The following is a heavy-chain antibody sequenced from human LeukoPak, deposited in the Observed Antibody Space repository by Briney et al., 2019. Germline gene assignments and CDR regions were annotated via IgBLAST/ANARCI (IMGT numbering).Heavy chain of an antibody. CDR2: ISAYNGNT. V-gene: IGHV1-18*01. J-gene: IGHJ4*02. CDR3: ARFSPLAVAGESFDY. D-gene: IGHD6-19*01. Sequence: ASVKVSCKASGYTFTSYGISWVRQAPGQGLEWMGWISAYNGNTNYAQKLQGRVTMTTDTSTSTAYMELRSLRSDDTAVYYCARFSPLAVAGESFDYWGQGTLVTVSS. CDR1: GYTFTSYG.